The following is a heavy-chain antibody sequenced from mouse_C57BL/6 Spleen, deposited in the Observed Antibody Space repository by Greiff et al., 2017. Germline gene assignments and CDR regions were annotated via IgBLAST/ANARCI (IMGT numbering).Heavy chain of an antibody. CDR1: GYAFSSYW. CDR3: ARSYYSNYNDFDY. Sequence: QVQLQQSGAELVKPGASVKISCKASGYAFSSYWMNWVKQRPGKGLEWIGQIYPGDGDTNYNGKFKGKATLTADKSSSTAYMQLSSLTSEDSAVYFCARSYYSNYNDFDYWGQGTTLTVSS. J-gene: IGHJ2*01. V-gene: IGHV1-80*01. CDR2: IYPGDGDT. D-gene: IGHD2-5*01.